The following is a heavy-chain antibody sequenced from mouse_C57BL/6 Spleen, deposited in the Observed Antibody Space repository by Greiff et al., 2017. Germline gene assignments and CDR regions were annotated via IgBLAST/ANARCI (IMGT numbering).Heavy chain of an antibody. CDR3: ARPNTAGYYAMDY. V-gene: IGHV1-50*01. J-gene: IGHJ4*01. CDR2: IDPSDSYT. CDR1: GYTFTSYW. Sequence: QVQLKQPGAELVKPGASVKLSCKASGYTFTSYWMQWVKQRPGQGLEWIGEIDPSDSYTNYNQKFKGKATLTVDTSSSTAYMQLSSLTSEDSAVYYCARPNTAGYYAMDYWGQGTSVTVSS. D-gene: IGHD3-1*01.